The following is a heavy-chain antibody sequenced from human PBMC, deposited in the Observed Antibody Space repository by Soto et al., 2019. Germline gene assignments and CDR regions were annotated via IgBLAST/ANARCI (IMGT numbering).Heavy chain of an antibody. D-gene: IGHD3-22*01. Sequence: QVQLQQWGVGLLKPSETLSLTCAANGGSFGGSYWSWIAQPPGKGLEWIGEINHRGSANYNPSLKRRVTISVDTSKNQFSLNLSSVTAADSAVYYCARAGYYMKIDYWGQGILVTVSS. V-gene: IGHV4-34*01. CDR1: GGSFGGSY. CDR3: ARAGYYMKIDY. J-gene: IGHJ4*02. CDR2: INHRGSA.